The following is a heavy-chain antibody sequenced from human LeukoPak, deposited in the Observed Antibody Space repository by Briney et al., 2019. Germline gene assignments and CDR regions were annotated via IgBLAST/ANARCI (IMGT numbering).Heavy chain of an antibody. CDR1: GFTFSNYA. J-gene: IGHJ5*01. D-gene: IGHD3-22*01. CDR2: ISSRGENI. Sequence: PGGSLRLSCAASGFTFSNYAMSWVRVSPGEGLEWGSSISSRGENIDYAQSMKGRFTTSRDKFTNTLYLQMNSLRVDDTAAYYCAKDRGGDYGYFGWFDSWGQGTQVTVSS. CDR3: AKDRGGDYGYFGWFDS. V-gene: IGHV3-23*01.